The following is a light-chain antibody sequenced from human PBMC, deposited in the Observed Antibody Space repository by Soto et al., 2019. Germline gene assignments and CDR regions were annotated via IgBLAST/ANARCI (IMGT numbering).Light chain of an antibody. V-gene: IGKV3-15*01. CDR1: QSVSST. CDR2: GAS. Sequence: EIVMTQSPATLSVSPGERATLSCRASQSVSSTLAWYQQKPGQAHRLLIYGASTRATGIPARFSGSGSGTEFTLTISSLQSEDFAVYYCQQYKSWPPWTFGQGTKVESK. CDR3: QQYKSWPPWT. J-gene: IGKJ1*01.